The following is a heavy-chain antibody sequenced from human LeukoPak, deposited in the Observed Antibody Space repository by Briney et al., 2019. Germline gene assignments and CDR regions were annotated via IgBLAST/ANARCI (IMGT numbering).Heavy chain of an antibody. D-gene: IGHD1-26*01. J-gene: IGHJ4*02. Sequence: GGSLRLSCAASGFTFSSYAMSWVRQAPGKGLEWVSAISGSGGSTYYADSVKGRFTISRDNSKNTLYMQMNSLRAEDTAVYYCARGFYSGSYYVWDYWGQGTLVTVSS. CDR3: ARGFYSGSYYVWDY. CDR2: ISGSGGST. V-gene: IGHV3-23*01. CDR1: GFTFSSYA.